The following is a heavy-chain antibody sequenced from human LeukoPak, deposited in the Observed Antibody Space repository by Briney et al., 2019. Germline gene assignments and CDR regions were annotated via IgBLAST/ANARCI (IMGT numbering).Heavy chain of an antibody. Sequence: SVKVSCKASGGTFSSYAISWVRQAPGQGLEWMGGIIPIFGTANYAQKFQGRVTITADESTSTAYMELSSLRSEDAAVYYCARDPYCSGGSCNENYYYYYGMDVWGQGTTVTVSS. CDR1: GGTFSSYA. D-gene: IGHD2-15*01. CDR2: IIPIFGTA. CDR3: ARDPYCSGGSCNENYYYYYGMDV. J-gene: IGHJ6*02. V-gene: IGHV1-69*13.